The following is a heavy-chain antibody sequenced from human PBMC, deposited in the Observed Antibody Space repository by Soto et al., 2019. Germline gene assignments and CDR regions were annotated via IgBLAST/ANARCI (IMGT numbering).Heavy chain of an antibody. CDR1: GFTFSTYA. Sequence: EVQLLESGGGSVHPGGSVRLSCAASGFTFSTYAMNWVRQTPGKGLEWVAGFSGTSRSAKYADSVQGRFTISSDNSKNTVYLQMNTLRVEDSATYYCQGHYYGSGTYPHYWGQGTRVTVSS. J-gene: IGHJ4*02. CDR2: FSGTSRSA. CDR3: QGHYYGSGTYPHY. D-gene: IGHD3-10*01. V-gene: IGHV3-23*01.